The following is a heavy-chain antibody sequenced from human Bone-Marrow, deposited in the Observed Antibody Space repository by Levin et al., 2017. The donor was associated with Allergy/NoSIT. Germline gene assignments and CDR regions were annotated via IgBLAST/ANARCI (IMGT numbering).Heavy chain of an antibody. Sequence: PSETLSLTCTVSGGSISSGDYYWSWIRQPPGKGLEWIGYIYYSGSTYYNPSLKSRVTISVDTSKNQFSLKLSSVTAADTAVYYCARRSAYGDYGDFDYWGQGTLVTVSS. CDR3: ARRSAYGDYGDFDY. D-gene: IGHD4-17*01. CDR2: IYYSGST. CDR1: GGSISSGDYY. V-gene: IGHV4-30-4*01. J-gene: IGHJ4*02.